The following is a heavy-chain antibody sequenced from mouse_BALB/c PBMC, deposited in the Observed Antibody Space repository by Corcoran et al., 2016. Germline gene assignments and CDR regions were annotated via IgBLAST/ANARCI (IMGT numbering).Heavy chain of an antibody. CDR1: GFNIKDTY. D-gene: IGHD1-1*01. Sequence: EVQLQQSGAELVKPGASVKLSCTASGFNIKDTYMHWVKQRPEQGLEWIGRIDPANGNTKYDPKFQGKATITADTSSNTAYLQLSSRTSEDTAVYYCARSISSYVGAYWGQGTLVTVSA. CDR2: IDPANGNT. V-gene: IGHV14-3*02. J-gene: IGHJ3*01. CDR3: ARSISSYVGAY.